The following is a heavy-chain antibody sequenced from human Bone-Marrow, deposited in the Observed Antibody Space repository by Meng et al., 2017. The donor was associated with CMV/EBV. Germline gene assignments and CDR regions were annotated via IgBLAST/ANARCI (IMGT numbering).Heavy chain of an antibody. V-gene: IGHV1-69*05. J-gene: IGHJ4*02. CDR3: EARETRFDY. Sequence: SVKVSCKASGGTLDTYAITWVRQAPVQGLEWMGGNIPMFRTASYAQKFQGRVSITTDKSSNTAYMELRSLTSEDTAVYYCEARETRFDYWGQGTLVTVSS. D-gene: IGHD5-24*01. CDR1: GGTLDTYA. CDR2: NIPMFRTA.